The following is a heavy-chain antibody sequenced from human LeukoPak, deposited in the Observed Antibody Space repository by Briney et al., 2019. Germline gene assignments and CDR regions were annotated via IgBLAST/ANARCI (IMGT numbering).Heavy chain of an antibody. CDR3: ARLGFALYYFDY. Sequence: GGSLRLSCAASGFTVSSNYMSWVRQAPGKGLEWVSVIYSGGSTYYADSVKGRFTISRDNSKNTLYLQMNSLRAEDTAVYYCARLGFALYYFDYWGQGTLVTVSS. CDR2: IYSGGST. V-gene: IGHV3-53*01. J-gene: IGHJ4*02. CDR1: GFTVSSNY. D-gene: IGHD3-3*01.